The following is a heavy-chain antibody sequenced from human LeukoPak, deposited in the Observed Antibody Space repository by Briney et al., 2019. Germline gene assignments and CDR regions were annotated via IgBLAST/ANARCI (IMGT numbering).Heavy chain of an antibody. V-gene: IGHV4-31*03. Sequence: SETLSLTCTVSGGSISSGGYYWSWIRQHPGKGLEWIGYIYYSGSTYYNPSLKSRVTISVDTSKNQFSLKLSSVSAADTAVYYCASLPGYSSGWYVGWFDPWGQGTLVTVSS. J-gene: IGHJ5*02. D-gene: IGHD6-19*01. CDR2: IYYSGST. CDR3: ASLPGYSSGWYVGWFDP. CDR1: GGSISSGGYY.